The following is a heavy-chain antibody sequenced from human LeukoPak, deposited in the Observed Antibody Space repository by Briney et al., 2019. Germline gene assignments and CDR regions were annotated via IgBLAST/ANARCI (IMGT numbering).Heavy chain of an antibody. Sequence: GGSLRLSCAVSGFTLSNYGMHWVRQAPGKGLEWMAVISYEGSATYYADSVRGRFTISRDNSKNTLNLQMNSVKPDDTAVYYCAKDQDQRVSAQLDFWGQGTLVTVSS. V-gene: IGHV3-30*18. CDR1: GFTLSNYG. D-gene: IGHD6-13*01. CDR3: AKDQDQRVSAQLDF. J-gene: IGHJ4*02. CDR2: ISYEGSAT.